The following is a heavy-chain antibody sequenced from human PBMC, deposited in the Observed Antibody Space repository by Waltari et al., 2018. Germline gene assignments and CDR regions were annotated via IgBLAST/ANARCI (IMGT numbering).Heavy chain of an antibody. CDR2: IYYSGST. CDR3: ARRTYGDYVFTIDY. V-gene: IGHV4-39*01. CDR1: GGSISSSSYY. J-gene: IGHJ4*02. D-gene: IGHD4-17*01. Sequence: QLQLQESGPGLVKPSETLSLTCTVSGGSISSSSYYWGWIRQPPGKGLEWIGSIYYSGSTDYNPSLKSLVTISVDTSKNQFSLKLSSVTAADTAVYYCARRTYGDYVFTIDYWGQGTLVTVSS.